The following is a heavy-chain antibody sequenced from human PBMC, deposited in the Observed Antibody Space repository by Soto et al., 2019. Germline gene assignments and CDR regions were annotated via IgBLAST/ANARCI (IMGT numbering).Heavy chain of an antibody. Sequence: SETLSLTCAVCGGSFSGYYWSWIRQPPGKGLEWIGEINHSGSTNYNPSLKSRVTISVDTSKNQFSLKLSSVTAADTAVYYCARRNYDFWSGYPFDYWGQGTLVTVSS. J-gene: IGHJ4*02. CDR3: ARRNYDFWSGYPFDY. CDR1: GGSFSGYY. V-gene: IGHV4-34*01. CDR2: INHSGST. D-gene: IGHD3-3*01.